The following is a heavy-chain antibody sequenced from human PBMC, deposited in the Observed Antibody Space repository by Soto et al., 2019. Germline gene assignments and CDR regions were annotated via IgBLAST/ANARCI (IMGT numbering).Heavy chain of an antibody. V-gene: IGHV2-5*02. D-gene: IGHD2-21*02. Sequence: QITLKESGPTLVKPTQTLTLTCTVSGFSVSSSGEGVGWIRQPPGMVLEWLTLIYWDVDKRYSPSLKSRLTITKDTSKNHVVLTLTNMDPVDTATYYCAHIDPKIVTAGAQGGFDFWGPGTLVTVSS. CDR2: IYWDVDK. CDR3: AHIDPKIVTAGAQGGFDF. J-gene: IGHJ4*02. CDR1: GFSVSSSGEG.